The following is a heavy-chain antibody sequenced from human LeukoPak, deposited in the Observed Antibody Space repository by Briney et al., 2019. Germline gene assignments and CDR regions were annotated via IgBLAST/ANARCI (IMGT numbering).Heavy chain of an antibody. Sequence: ASVKVSCKASGYTFTSYGISWVRQAPGQGLEWMGWISAYNGNTNYAQKLQGRVTTTTDTSTSTAYMELRSLRSDDTAVYYCAGGMVYHYYYYMDVWGKGTTVTVSS. J-gene: IGHJ6*03. CDR3: AGGMVYHYYYYMDV. D-gene: IGHD2-8*01. V-gene: IGHV1-18*01. CDR1: GYTFTSYG. CDR2: ISAYNGNT.